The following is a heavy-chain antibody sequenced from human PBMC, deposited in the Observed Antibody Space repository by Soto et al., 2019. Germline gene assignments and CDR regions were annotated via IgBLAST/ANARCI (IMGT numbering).Heavy chain of an antibody. J-gene: IGHJ4*02. CDR3: ASGSGSPYFWNFDY. Sequence: QLQLQESGPGLVKPSETLSLTCTVSGGSISSSSYYWGWIRQPPGKGLEWIGSIYYSGSTYYNPSLKSRVTISVDTSKNQFSLKLSSVTAADTAVYYCASGSGSPYFWNFDYWGQGTLVTVSS. CDR2: IYYSGST. V-gene: IGHV4-39*01. D-gene: IGHD1-26*01. CDR1: GGSISSSSYY.